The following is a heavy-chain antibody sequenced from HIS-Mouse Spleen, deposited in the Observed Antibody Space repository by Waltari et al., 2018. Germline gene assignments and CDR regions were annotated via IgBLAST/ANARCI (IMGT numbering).Heavy chain of an antibody. CDR1: GGSISSSSYY. Sequence: QLQLQESGPGLVKPSETLSLPCTVSGGSISSSSYYWGWIRQPPRKGLAWIGSIYYSGSTYYNPSLKSRVTISVDTSKNQFSLKLSSVTAADTAVYYCAREIPYSSSWYDWYFDLWGRGTLVTVSS. J-gene: IGHJ2*01. D-gene: IGHD6-13*01. CDR3: AREIPYSSSWYDWYFDL. V-gene: IGHV4-39*07. CDR2: IYYSGST.